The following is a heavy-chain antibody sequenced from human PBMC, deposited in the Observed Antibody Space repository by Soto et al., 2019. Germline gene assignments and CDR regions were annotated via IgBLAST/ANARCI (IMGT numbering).Heavy chain of an antibody. CDR1: GFTFSSYA. J-gene: IGHJ3*02. CDR2: IRGSGGST. V-gene: IGHV3-23*01. Sequence: GESLKISCAASGFTFSSYAMSWVRQAPGKGLEWVSAIRGSGGSTYYADSVKGRFTISRDNSKNTLYLQMNSLRAEDTAVYYCARESYDYDSSGYYVAFDIWGQGTMVTVSS. D-gene: IGHD3-22*01. CDR3: ARESYDYDSSGYYVAFDI.